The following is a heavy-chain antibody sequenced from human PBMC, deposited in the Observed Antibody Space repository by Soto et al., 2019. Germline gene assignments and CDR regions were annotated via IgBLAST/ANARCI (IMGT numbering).Heavy chain of an antibody. V-gene: IGHV1-2*04. D-gene: IGHD1-1*01. J-gene: IGHJ4*02. CDR3: ARDRGGSFGNWNDLDRGDYFDY. Sequence: ASVKVSCKASGYTFTGYYMHWVRQAPGQGLEWMGWINPNSGGTNYAQKFQGWVTMTRDTSISTAYMELSRLRSDDTAVYYCARDRGGSFGNWNDLDRGDYFDYWGQGTLVTVSS. CDR1: GYTFTGYY. CDR2: INPNSGGT.